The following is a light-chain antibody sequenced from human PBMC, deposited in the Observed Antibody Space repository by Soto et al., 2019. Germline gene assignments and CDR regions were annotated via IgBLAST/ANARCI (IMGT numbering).Light chain of an antibody. CDR1: QTIKAC. J-gene: IGKJ1*01. Sequence: DIQMSQSPSPLSASVGDSVTITCRASQTIKACLNWYRHKPGKAPELLIYAASRLQSGVASRFSGSGSGTYYILTISSLPPSDLATYYYQQPYNAPGTFGQGTKVEI. CDR2: AAS. CDR3: QQPYNAPGT. V-gene: IGKV1-39*01.